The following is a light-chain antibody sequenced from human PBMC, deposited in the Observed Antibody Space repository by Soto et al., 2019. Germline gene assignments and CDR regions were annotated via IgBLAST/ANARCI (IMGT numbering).Light chain of an antibody. CDR2: KAS. CDR3: QQYSIYTSRT. CDR1: QSISSW. V-gene: IGKV1-5*03. J-gene: IGKJ1*01. Sequence: DVQMTQSPSTLSASVGDRVTITCRASQSISSWLAWYQQKPGKAPKILIYKASSLESGVPSRFSGSGSGTEFTLTISSLQSDDFATYYCQQYSIYTSRTFVQGTMVDIK.